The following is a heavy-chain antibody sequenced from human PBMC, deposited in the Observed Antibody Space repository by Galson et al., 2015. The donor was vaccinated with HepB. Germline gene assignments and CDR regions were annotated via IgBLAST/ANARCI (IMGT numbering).Heavy chain of an antibody. CDR1: GYTFTSYD. D-gene: IGHD2-2*01. J-gene: IGHJ5*02. Sequence: VSCKASGYTFTSYDINWVRQATGQGLEWMGWMNPNSGNTGYAQKFQGRVTMTRNTSISTAYMELSSLRSEDTAVYYCARGVGYCSSTSCYRWFDPWGQGTLVTVSS. CDR2: MNPNSGNT. CDR3: ARGVGYCSSTSCYRWFDP. V-gene: IGHV1-8*01.